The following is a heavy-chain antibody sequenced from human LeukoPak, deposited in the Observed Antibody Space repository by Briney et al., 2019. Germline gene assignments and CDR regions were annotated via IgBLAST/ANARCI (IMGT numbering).Heavy chain of an antibody. V-gene: IGHV3-30*01. CDR1: GFTFYSYA. Sequence: GGSLRLSCAASGFTFYSYAMLWVRQAPGKGLEGGAVISYDGSNKEYADSGKGRFTISRDNSKNTLYLPMNSLRAEDTAVYYCARVSGGGSSSGVRSPYYFDYWGQGTLVTVSS. J-gene: IGHJ4*02. D-gene: IGHD6-6*01. CDR2: ISYDGSNK. CDR3: ARVSGGGSSSGVRSPYYFDY.